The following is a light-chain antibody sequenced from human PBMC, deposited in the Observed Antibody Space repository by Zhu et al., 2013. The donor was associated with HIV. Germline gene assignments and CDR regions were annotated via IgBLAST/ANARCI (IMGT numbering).Light chain of an antibody. CDR1: QSVSTW. CDR2: KAS. Sequence: DTQMTQSPSTLSASVGDRVTMTCRASQSVSTWVAWYQQKPGKAPKLLIYKASSLESGVPSRFSGSGSGTEFTLTISSLQPDDFATYYCQQHNSYPLTFGGGTKVEIK. CDR3: QQHNSYPLT. V-gene: IGKV1-5*03. J-gene: IGKJ4*01.